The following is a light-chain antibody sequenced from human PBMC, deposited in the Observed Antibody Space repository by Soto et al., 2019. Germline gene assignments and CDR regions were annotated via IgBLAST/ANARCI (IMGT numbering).Light chain of an antibody. CDR2: DVS. J-gene: IGLJ2*01. CDR1: SSDVGGYNY. CDR3: SSYTGSSTYAV. Sequence: QSALTQPASVSGSPGQSITISCTGTSSDVGGYNYVSWYQQHPGKAPKLMIYDVSNRPSGVSNRFSGSKSANTASLTISGLQAEDEAEYDCSSYTGSSTYAVFGGGTKLTVL. V-gene: IGLV2-14*01.